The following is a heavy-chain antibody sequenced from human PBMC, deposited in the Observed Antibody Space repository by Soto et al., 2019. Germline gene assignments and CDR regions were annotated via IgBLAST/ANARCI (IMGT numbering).Heavy chain of an antibody. V-gene: IGHV5-51*01. CDR1: GYSFTSYW. D-gene: IGHD6-13*01. Sequence: GESLKISCKGSGYSFTSYWIGWVRQMPGKGLEWMGIIYPGDSDTRYSPSFRGQVTISADKSISTAYLQWSSLKASDTALYYCARPRSSSRNYYGMDVWGQGTTVTVSS. CDR3: ARPRSSSRNYYGMDV. J-gene: IGHJ6*02. CDR2: IYPGDSDT.